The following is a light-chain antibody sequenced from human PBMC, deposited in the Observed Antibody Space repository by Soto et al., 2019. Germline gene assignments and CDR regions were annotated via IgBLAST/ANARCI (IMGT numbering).Light chain of an antibody. CDR2: KAS. V-gene: IGKV1-5*03. CDR1: QSIDSW. Sequence: DIQMTQSPSTLSASVGDRVTITCRASQSIDSWLAWYQQKPGKAPNLLIYKASSLVSGVPSRFSGSGSGTEFTLTISSLQPDDFATYYCQQYNSYSSGTFGQGTKVDIK. J-gene: IGKJ1*01. CDR3: QQYNSYSSGT.